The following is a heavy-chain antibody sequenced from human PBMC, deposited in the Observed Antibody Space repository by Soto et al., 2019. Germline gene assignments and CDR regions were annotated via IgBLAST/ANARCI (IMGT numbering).Heavy chain of an antibody. Sequence: SETLSLTCTVSGGSISSYYWSRIRQPPGKGLEWIGYIYYSGSTNYNPSLKSRVTISVDTSKNQFSLKLSSVTAADTAVYYCARDSSGHYHMGGFGYWGQGTLVTVSS. J-gene: IGHJ4*02. CDR3: ARDSSGHYHMGGFGY. CDR1: GGSISSYY. CDR2: IYYSGST. V-gene: IGHV4-59*01. D-gene: IGHD3-22*01.